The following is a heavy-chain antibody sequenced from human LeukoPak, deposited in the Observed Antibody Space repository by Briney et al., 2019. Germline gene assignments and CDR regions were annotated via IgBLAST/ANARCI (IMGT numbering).Heavy chain of an antibody. J-gene: IGHJ1*01. V-gene: IGHV3-23*01. D-gene: IGHD6-13*01. CDR1: GFTFSSYA. CDR3: AKKNAAAGTPTTRH. Sequence: GGSLRLSCAASGFTFSSYAMSWVRQAPGKGLEWVSAISGSGGSTYYADSVKGRFTISRDNSKNTLYLQMNSLRAEDTAVYYCAKKNAAAGTPTTRHWGQGTLVTVSS. CDR2: ISGSGGST.